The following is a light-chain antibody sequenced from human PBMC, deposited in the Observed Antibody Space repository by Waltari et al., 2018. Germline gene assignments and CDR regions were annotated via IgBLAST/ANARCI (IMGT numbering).Light chain of an antibody. CDR3: QQRSNWPLT. CDR2: DAS. V-gene: IGKV3-11*01. J-gene: IGKJ4*01. CDR1: QSVRSY. Sequence: ESVLTQSPATLSLSPGERATLSCRASQSVRSYLAWYQQKPGQAPRLLIYDASNRATGIPARFSGSGSGTYFTLTISSLEPEDVAVYYCQQRSNWPLTFGGGTKVEI.